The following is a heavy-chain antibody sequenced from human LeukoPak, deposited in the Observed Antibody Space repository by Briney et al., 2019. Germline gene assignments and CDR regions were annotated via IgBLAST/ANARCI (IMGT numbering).Heavy chain of an antibody. Sequence: GGPLEISCQGSGSRFTSYWIGWVRQLPGKGLEGMGIIYPGDSDTRYSPSFQGQVTISADKSISTAYLQWSSLKASDTAMYYCAGRVRGVNEWLVDIWGQGTMVTVSS. CDR1: GSRFTSYW. V-gene: IGHV5-51*01. D-gene: IGHD3-10*01. CDR3: AGRVRGVNEWLVDI. CDR2: IYPGDSDT. J-gene: IGHJ3*02.